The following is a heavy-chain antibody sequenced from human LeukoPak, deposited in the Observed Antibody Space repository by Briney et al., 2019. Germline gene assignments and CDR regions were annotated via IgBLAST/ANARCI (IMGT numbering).Heavy chain of an antibody. Sequence: GASVKVSCKSSAYKFTNYFITWVRQAPGQGLEWMGIINPSGGSTSYAQKFQGRVTMTRDMSTSTVYMELSSLRSEDTAVYYCARAWVVAAFDYWGQGTLVTVSS. J-gene: IGHJ4*02. D-gene: IGHD2-15*01. CDR2: INPSGGST. V-gene: IGHV1-46*01. CDR3: ARAWVVAAFDY. CDR1: AYKFTNYF.